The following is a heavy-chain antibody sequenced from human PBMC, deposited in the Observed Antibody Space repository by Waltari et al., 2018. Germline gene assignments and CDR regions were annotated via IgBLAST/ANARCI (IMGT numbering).Heavy chain of an antibody. Sequence: QLQLQESGPGLAKPSETLSLICTVSGAFISSSRYYWGWIRQPPGKGLEWIGSIYYTGITYYNPSLKNRVTISADTSKNQFSLKLTSVIAAETAVFYCARFSKSANWIDPWGQGTLVTVSS. CDR1: GAFISSSRYY. J-gene: IGHJ5*02. CDR3: ARFSKSANWIDP. CDR2: IYYTGIT. D-gene: IGHD3-3*02. V-gene: IGHV4-39*01.